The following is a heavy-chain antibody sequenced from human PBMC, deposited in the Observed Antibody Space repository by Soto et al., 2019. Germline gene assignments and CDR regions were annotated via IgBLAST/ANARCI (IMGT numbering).Heavy chain of an antibody. J-gene: IGHJ4*02. CDR1: GDTFSSYA. CDR3: ARETIQTQVFDS. Sequence: QVHLVQSGAEVKRPGSSVKVSCKASGDTFSSYAISWVRQAPGQGLEWMGGIIPIVDTVTYARQFQGRITISADTSPNTASMELRRLRSEATARYYCARETIQTQVFDSWGQGTLVTVSS. CDR2: IIPIVDTV. D-gene: IGHD2-21*01. V-gene: IGHV1-69*06.